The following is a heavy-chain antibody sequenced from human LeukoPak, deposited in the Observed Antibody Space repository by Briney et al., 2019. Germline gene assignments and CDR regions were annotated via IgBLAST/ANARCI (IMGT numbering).Heavy chain of an antibody. CDR2: INHSGST. Sequence: SETLSLTCAVYGGSFSGYYWSWIRQPPGKGLEWIGEINHSGSTNYNPSLKSRVTISVATSKNQFSLKLSSVTAADTAVYYCARGYSYGQRFDYWGQGTLVTVSS. CDR3: ARGYSYGQRFDY. D-gene: IGHD5-18*01. V-gene: IGHV4-34*01. CDR1: GGSFSGYY. J-gene: IGHJ4*02.